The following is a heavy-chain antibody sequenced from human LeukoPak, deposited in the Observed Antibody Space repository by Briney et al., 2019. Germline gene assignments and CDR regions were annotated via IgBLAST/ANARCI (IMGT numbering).Heavy chain of an antibody. CDR1: GYTFTSCD. CDR2: MNPNSGNT. Sequence: ASVKVSCKASGYTFTSCDINWVRQATGQGLEWMGWMNPNSGNTGYAQKFQGRVTMTRNTSISTAYMELSSLRSEDTAVYYCARGRFDGGSSSWNYWGQGTLVTVSS. V-gene: IGHV1-8*01. J-gene: IGHJ4*02. CDR3: ARGRFDGGSSSWNY. D-gene: IGHD6-13*01.